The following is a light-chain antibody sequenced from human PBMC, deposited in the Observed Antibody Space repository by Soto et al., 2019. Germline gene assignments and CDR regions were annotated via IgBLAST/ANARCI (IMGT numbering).Light chain of an antibody. J-gene: IGLJ3*02. CDR2: SND. V-gene: IGLV1-44*01. CDR3: AAWDDSLNGWV. Sequence: QSVLTQPPSASGTPGQRVTISCSGSSSSIGKNSVNWYQQLPGTAHKLLIHSNDQWPSGVPDRFSGSKSGTSASLAISGLQSEDEADYYCAAWDDSLNGWVFGGGTKLTVL. CDR1: SSSIGKNS.